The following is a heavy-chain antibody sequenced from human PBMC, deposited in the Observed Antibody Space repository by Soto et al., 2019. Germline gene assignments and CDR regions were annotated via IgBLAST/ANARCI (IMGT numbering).Heavy chain of an antibody. CDR3: VTGWSGY. D-gene: IGHD2-15*01. V-gene: IGHV3-74*01. CDR1: GFSFSSSW. Sequence: VQLVESGGGLVQPGGSLRLSCVVSGFSFSSSWMHWVRQAPGKGLVWVSRINSDGRSTNYADSVKGRFTTSRDNAKNMLYLQMTSVRVEDTALYYCVTGWSGYWGQGTLVTVSS. CDR2: INSDGRST. J-gene: IGHJ4*02.